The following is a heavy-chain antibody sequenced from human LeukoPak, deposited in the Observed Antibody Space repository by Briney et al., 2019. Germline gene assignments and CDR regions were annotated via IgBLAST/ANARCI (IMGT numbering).Heavy chain of an antibody. V-gene: IGHV3-23*01. Sequence: PGGSLRLSCAASGFTFSTYAMNWVRQAPGKGLEWVSGISGGGGSTYYADSAKGRFTISRDDSKNTLYLQMNSLRAEDTAVYYCARVRYGELDVWGQGTTVTVSS. CDR3: ARVRYGELDV. D-gene: IGHD4-17*01. CDR2: ISGGGGST. J-gene: IGHJ6*02. CDR1: GFTFSTYA.